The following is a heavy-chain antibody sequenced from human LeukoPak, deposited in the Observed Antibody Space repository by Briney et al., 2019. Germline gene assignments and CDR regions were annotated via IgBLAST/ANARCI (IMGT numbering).Heavy chain of an antibody. CDR1: GFTFSSYS. V-gene: IGHV3-21*01. Sequence: PGGSLRLSCAASGFTFSSYSMNWVRQAPGKGLEWVSSISSSSSYIYYADSVKGRFTISRDNAKNSLYLQMNSLRAEDMAVYYCASGSGSYYRGGYWGQGTLVTVSS. D-gene: IGHD3-10*01. CDR2: ISSSSSYI. J-gene: IGHJ4*02. CDR3: ASGSGSYYRGGY.